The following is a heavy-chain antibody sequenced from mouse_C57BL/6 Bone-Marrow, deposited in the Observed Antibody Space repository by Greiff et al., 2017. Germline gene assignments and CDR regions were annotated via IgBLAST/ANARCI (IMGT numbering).Heavy chain of an antibody. CDR1: GYTFTSYG. D-gene: IGHD2-2*01. CDR2: IYPRSGNP. CDR3: AREGGYGGAWFAY. J-gene: IGHJ3*01. Sequence: QVQLKQSGAELARPGASVKLSCKASGYTFTSYGISWVKQRTGQGLEWIGEIYPRSGNPYYNEKFKGKATLTADKSSSTAYMELRSLTSEDSAVYFCAREGGYGGAWFAYWGQGTLVTVSA. V-gene: IGHV1-81*01.